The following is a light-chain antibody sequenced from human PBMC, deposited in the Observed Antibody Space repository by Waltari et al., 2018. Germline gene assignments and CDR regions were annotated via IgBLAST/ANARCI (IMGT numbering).Light chain of an antibody. V-gene: IGKV1-33*01. J-gene: IGKJ4*01. CDR1: QDISNS. CDR2: AAS. Sequence: DIQMTQSPSSLSASVGDRVTITCQASQDISNSLNCYQQKPGKAPKRLIYAASDLETGVPSRFSGSGSGTDFTFSISSLQPEDVATYYCQQYDNLPLTFGGGTTVEIK. CDR3: QQYDNLPLT.